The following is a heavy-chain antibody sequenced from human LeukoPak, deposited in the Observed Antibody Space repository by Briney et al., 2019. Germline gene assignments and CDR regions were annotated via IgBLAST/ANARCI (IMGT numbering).Heavy chain of an antibody. Sequence: SETLSLTCTVSGYSISSGYYWGWIRQPPGKGLEWIGSIYHSGSTYYNPSLKSRVTISVDTSKNQFSLKLSSVTAADTAVYYCVRDYYDSSGYSKSWYFDYWGQGTLVTVSS. V-gene: IGHV4-38-2*02. CDR1: GYSISSGYY. J-gene: IGHJ4*02. CDR2: IYHSGST. CDR3: VRDYYDSSGYSKSWYFDY. D-gene: IGHD3-22*01.